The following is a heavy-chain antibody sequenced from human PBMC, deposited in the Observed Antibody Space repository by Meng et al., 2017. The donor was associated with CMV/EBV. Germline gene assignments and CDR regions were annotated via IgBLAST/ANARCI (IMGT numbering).Heavy chain of an antibody. J-gene: IGHJ6*02. CDR1: GFTLRTYW. Sequence: GESLKISCVASGFTLRTYWMHWVRQAPGKGLVWVARIVSDGSREESATEYADSVKGRFTISRDNAKNSLYLQMNSLRAEDTAVYYCARGGYDPYLGLTIFGVVTLGYYGMDVWGQGTTVTVSS. CDR2: IVSDGSREESAT. CDR3: ARGGYDPYLGLTIFGVVTLGYYGMDV. V-gene: IGHV3-74*03. D-gene: IGHD3-3*01.